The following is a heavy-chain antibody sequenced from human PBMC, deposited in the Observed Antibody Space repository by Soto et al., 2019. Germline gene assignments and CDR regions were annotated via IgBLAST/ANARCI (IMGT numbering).Heavy chain of an antibody. CDR2: INHSGST. CDR1: VGSFSGYY. J-gene: IGHJ4*02. V-gene: IGHV4-34*01. D-gene: IGHD2-2*01. Sequence: SETLSLTCAVYVGSFSGYYWSWIRQPPGKGLEWIGEINHSGSTNYNPSLKSRVTISVDTSKNQFSLKLSPVTAADTAVYYCARGPWRHCSSTSCLIDYWGQGTLVTVSS. CDR3: ARGPWRHCSSTSCLIDY.